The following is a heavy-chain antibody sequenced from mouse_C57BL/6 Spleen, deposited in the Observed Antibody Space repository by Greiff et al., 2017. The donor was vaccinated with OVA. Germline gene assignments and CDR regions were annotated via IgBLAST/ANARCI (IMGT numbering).Heavy chain of an antibody. CDR3: ARLEGTWFAY. Sequence: VQLQQPGAELVKPGASVKLSCKASGYTFTSYWMHWVKQRPGRGLEWIGRIDTNSGGTKYNEKFKSKATLTVDKPSSTAYVQLSSLTSEDSSVYYCARLEGTWFAYWGQGTLVTVSA. V-gene: IGHV1-72*01. J-gene: IGHJ3*01. CDR2: IDTNSGGT. CDR1: GYTFTSYW.